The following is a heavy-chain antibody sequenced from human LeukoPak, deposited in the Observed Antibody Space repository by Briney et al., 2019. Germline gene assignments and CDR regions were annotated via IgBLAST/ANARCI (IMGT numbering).Heavy chain of an antibody. CDR3: AKEGPERRSNFHYYMDV. J-gene: IGHJ6*03. CDR1: GGSISINY. Sequence: PSETLSLTCNVSGGSISINYWSWIRQPPGKGLEWIGYVSYGGSPEYNPSLKSRVTISLETSRNQFSLKLNSVTAADTAVYFCAKEGPERRSNFHYYMDVWGKGTTVTVSS. D-gene: IGHD1-1*01. V-gene: IGHV4-59*01. CDR2: VSYGGSP.